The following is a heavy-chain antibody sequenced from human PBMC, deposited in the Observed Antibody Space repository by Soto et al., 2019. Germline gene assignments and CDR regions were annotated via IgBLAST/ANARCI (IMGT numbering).Heavy chain of an antibody. D-gene: IGHD6-13*01. V-gene: IGHV3-21*01. CDR1: GFTFSSYS. CDR3: ARDRQQLVRYYYYGMDV. CDR2: ISSSSSYI. Sequence: LRLSCAASGFTFSSYSMNWVRQAPGKGLEWVSSISSSSSYIYYADSVKGRFTISRDNAKNSLYLQMNSLRAEDTAVYYCARDRQQLVRYYYYGMDVWGQGTTVTVSS. J-gene: IGHJ6*02.